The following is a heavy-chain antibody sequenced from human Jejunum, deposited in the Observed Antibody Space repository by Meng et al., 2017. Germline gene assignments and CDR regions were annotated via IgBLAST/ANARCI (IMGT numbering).Heavy chain of an antibody. Sequence: VLRVGCGGALVQPGGSLRLSCATSGFSFSDHLMDWVRQAPGKGLEWVGRSRSKASGYTTEYAASVRGRFTVSRDGSENSLFLQMNSLKAEDTAVYYCAGGRPGSAPFDYWGRGTLVTVSS. V-gene: IGHV3-72*01. CDR1: GFSFSDHL. J-gene: IGHJ4*02. CDR3: AGGRPGSAPFDY. CDR2: SRSKASGYTT. D-gene: IGHD1-26*01.